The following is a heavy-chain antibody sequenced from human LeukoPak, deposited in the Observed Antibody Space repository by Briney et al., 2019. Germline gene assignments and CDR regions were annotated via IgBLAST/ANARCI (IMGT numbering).Heavy chain of an antibody. CDR2: INSDGSET. D-gene: IGHD3-16*01. Sequence: GGSLRLSCAASGFTFSSFRIYWVRHAPGKGLVWVSRINSDGSETMYADSVKGRFTISRDNAKNTLYLQMNSLRAEDTAVYYCARVRMGDDFNPFDYWGQGTLVTVSS. CDR3: ARVRMGDDFNPFDY. CDR1: GFTFSSFR. V-gene: IGHV3-74*03. J-gene: IGHJ4*02.